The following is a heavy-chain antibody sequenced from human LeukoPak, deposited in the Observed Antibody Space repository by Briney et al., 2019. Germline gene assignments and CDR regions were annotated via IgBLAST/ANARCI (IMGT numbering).Heavy chain of an antibody. CDR2: IYYSGST. Sequence: KSSETLSLTCTVSGGSISTYYWSWIRQPPGKGLEWIAYIYYSGSTNYNPSLESRVTMSVDTSKNQFSLKLTSVTAADTAVYYCARLGVASRGYSFGPDYWGQGTLVTVSS. V-gene: IGHV4-59*08. CDR1: GGSISTYY. J-gene: IGHJ4*02. CDR3: ARLGVASRGYSFGPDY. D-gene: IGHD5-18*01.